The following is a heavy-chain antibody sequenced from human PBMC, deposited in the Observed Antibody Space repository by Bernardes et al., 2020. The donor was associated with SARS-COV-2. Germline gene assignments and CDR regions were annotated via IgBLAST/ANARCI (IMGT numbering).Heavy chain of an antibody. J-gene: IGHJ3*02. D-gene: IGHD1-1*01. CDR2: ISGGGGST. Sequence: GGSLRLSCAASGFTFSSYAMSWVRQAPGKGLEWVSAISGGGGSTYYADSVKGRFTISRDNSKNTLYLQMNSLRAEDTAVYYCAKDQSRGRNGDAFDIWGQGTMVTVSS. CDR3: AKDQSRGRNGDAFDI. CDR1: GFTFSSYA. V-gene: IGHV3-23*01.